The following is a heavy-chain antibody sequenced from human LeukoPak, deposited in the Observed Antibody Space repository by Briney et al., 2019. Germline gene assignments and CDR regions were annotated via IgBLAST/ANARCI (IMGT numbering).Heavy chain of an antibody. D-gene: IGHD3-16*01. CDR3: ARDMNTNFDY. J-gene: IGHJ4*02. V-gene: IGHV3-23*01. CDR1: GFTFSTFA. Sequence: PGGSLRLSCEASGFTFSTFAMIWVRQPPGKGLEWVSSIFPSGGEIHYADSVRGRFTISRDNSKSTLSLQVNSLRADDTAMYFCARDMNTNFDYWGQGTLVTVSS. CDR2: IFPSGGEI.